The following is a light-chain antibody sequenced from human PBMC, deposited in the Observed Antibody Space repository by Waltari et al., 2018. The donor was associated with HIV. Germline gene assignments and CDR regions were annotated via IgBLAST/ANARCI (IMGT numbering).Light chain of an antibody. Sequence: QAVLTQPASLSASPGASASPTCTLRAAITVGTYRIYWYQQKPGSPPQYLLRYKSDSDKQQGSGVPSRFSGSKDASANAGILLISGLQSEDEADYYCMIWHSSAWVFGGGTKLTVL. CDR1: AAITVGTYR. CDR3: MIWHSSAWV. J-gene: IGLJ3*02. V-gene: IGLV5-45*01. CDR2: YKSDSDK.